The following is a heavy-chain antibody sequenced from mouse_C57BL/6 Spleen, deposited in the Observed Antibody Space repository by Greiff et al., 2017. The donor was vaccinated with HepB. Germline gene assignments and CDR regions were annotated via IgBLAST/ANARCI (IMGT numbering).Heavy chain of an antibody. Sequence: VQLQQSGPELVKPGASVKMSCKASGYTFTDYNMHWVKQSHGKSLEWIGYINPNNGGTSYNQKFKGKATLTVNKSSSTAYMELRSLTSEDSAVYYCATPANWDGGFAYWGQGTLVTVSA. V-gene: IGHV1-22*01. CDR2: INPNNGGT. CDR1: GYTFTDYN. D-gene: IGHD4-1*01. J-gene: IGHJ3*01. CDR3: ATPANWDGGFAY.